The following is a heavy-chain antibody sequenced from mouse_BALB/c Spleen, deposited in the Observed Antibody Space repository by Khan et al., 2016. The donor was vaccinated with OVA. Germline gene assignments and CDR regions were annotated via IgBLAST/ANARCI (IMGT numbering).Heavy chain of an antibody. Sequence: EVQLQESGPGLVKPSQSLSLTCTVTGYSITSDYAWNWIRQFPGNKLEWMGYISSSGSTNYNQALKSRISITRDTSKNPFFLQLNSVTTEDTATYYCARDGSRYNYAIDYWGPGTSVPVSS. V-gene: IGHV3-2*02. D-gene: IGHD2-3*01. CDR2: ISSSGST. J-gene: IGHJ4*01. CDR3: ARDGSRYNYAIDY. CDR1: GYSITSDYA.